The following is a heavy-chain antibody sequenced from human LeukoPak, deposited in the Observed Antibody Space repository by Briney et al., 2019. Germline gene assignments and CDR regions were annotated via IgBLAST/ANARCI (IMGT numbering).Heavy chain of an antibody. CDR2: IWYDGSNK. CDR1: GFTFSSYG. CDR3: ARDRDISDYGGNSGFDY. V-gene: IGHV3-33*01. D-gene: IGHD4-23*01. Sequence: GRSLRLSCAASGFTFSSYGMHWVRQAPGKGLEWVAVIWYDGSNKYYADSVKGRFTISRDNSKNTLYLQMNSLRAEDTAVYYCARDRDISDYGGNSGFDYWGQGTLVTLSS. J-gene: IGHJ4*02.